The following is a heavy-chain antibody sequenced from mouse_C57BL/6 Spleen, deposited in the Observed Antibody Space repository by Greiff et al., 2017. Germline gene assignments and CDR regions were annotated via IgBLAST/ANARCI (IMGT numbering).Heavy chain of an antibody. Sequence: QVQLQQPGAELVKPGASVKMSCKASGYTFTSYWITWVKQRPGQGLEWIGDIYPGSGSTNYNEKFKSKATLTVDTSSSTAYMQLSSLTSEDSAVYYWAREVYYYGSSGYFDYWGQGTTLTVSS. J-gene: IGHJ2*01. D-gene: IGHD1-1*01. CDR3: AREVYYYGSSGYFDY. CDR1: GYTFTSYW. V-gene: IGHV1-55*01. CDR2: IYPGSGST.